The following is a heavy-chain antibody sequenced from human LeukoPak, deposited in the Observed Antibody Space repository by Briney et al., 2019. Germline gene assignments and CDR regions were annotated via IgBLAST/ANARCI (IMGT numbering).Heavy chain of an antibody. J-gene: IGHJ5*02. CDR3: ARDSVGYDSSPNNWFDP. CDR1: GYTFTGYY. Sequence: ASVNVSCKASGYTFTGYYMHWVRQAPGQGLEWMGWINPNSGGTNYAQKFQGRVTMTRDTSISTAYMELSRLRSDDTAVYYCARDSVGYDSSPNNWFDPWGQGTLVTVSS. V-gene: IGHV1-2*02. D-gene: IGHD3-22*01. CDR2: INPNSGGT.